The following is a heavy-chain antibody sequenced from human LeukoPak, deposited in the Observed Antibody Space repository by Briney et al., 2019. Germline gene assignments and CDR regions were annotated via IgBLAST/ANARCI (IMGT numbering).Heavy chain of an antibody. D-gene: IGHD3-3*01. Sequence: SSETLSLTCTVSGGSISSYYWSWIRQPPGKGLEWIGYIYYSGSTNYNPSLKSRVTISVDTSKNQFSLKLSSVTAADTAVYYCARGFGGGVDYWGQGTLVTVSS. CDR2: IYYSGST. V-gene: IGHV4-59*01. CDR1: GGSISSYY. CDR3: ARGFGGGVDY. J-gene: IGHJ4*02.